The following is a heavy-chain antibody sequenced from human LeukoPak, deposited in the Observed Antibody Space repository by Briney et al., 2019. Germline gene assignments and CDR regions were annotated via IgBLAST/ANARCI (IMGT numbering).Heavy chain of an antibody. V-gene: IGHV4-39*07. CDR1: GGSISSSSYY. D-gene: IGHD4-23*01. Sequence: SETLSLTCTVSGGSISSSSYYWGWIRQPPGKGLEWIGSIYYSGSTYYNPSLKSRVTISVDTSKNQFSLKLSSVTAADTAVYYCATLWDGDYGGKTYAFDIWGQGTMVTVSS. CDR2: IYYSGST. CDR3: ATLWDGDYGGKTYAFDI. J-gene: IGHJ3*02.